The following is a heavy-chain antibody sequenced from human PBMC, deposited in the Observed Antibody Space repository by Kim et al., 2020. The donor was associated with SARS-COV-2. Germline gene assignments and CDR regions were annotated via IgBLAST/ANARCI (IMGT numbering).Heavy chain of an antibody. Sequence: SETLSLTCTVSGGSISSGGYYWSWIRQHPGKGLEWIGYIYYSGSTYYNPSLKSRVTISVDTSKNQFSLKLSSVTAADTAVYYCARVVQDGDYFDYWVQGTLVTVSS. J-gene: IGHJ4*02. V-gene: IGHV4-31*03. CDR1: GGSISSGGYY. D-gene: IGHD3-10*01. CDR2: IYYSGST. CDR3: ARVVQDGDYFDY.